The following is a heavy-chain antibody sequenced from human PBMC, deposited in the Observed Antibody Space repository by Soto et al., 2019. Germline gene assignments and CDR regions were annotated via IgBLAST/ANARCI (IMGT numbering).Heavy chain of an antibody. V-gene: IGHV5-51*01. CDR3: ARGTAMGYSYFDY. J-gene: IGHJ4*02. Sequence: PGEPLKISCKGSGCSFTSYWIGWVRQMPGKGLEWMGIIYPGDSDTRYSPSFQGQVTISADKSISTAYLQWSSLKASDTAMYYCARGTAMGYSYFDYWGQGTLVTVSS. CDR1: GCSFTSYW. CDR2: IYPGDSDT. D-gene: IGHD5-18*01.